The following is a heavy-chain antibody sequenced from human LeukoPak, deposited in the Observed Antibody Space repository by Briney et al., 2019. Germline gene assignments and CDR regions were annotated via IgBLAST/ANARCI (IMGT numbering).Heavy chain of an antibody. V-gene: IGHV3-23*01. CDR1: GFTFNSYA. CDR3: AKLGYYDFWSNYLVFDN. Sequence: PGGSLRLSCAASGFTFNSYAITWVRQAPGKGLEWVSAVSGSGGSTHYPDSVEGRFTISRDNSKDTLYLQINSLRVEDTAVYFCAKLGYYDFWSNYLVFDNWGQGTLVTVSS. J-gene: IGHJ4*02. CDR2: VSGSGGST. D-gene: IGHD3-3*01.